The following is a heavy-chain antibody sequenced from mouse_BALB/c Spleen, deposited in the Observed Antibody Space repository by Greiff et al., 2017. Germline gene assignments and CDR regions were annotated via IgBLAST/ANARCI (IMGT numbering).Heavy chain of an antibody. D-gene: IGHD2-14*01. J-gene: IGHJ3*01. CDR2: ISSGGST. CDR1: GFTFSSYA. Sequence: EVKVVESGGGLVKPGGSLKLSCAASGFTFSSYAMSWVRQTPEKRLEWVASISSGGSTYYPDSVKGRFTISRDNARNILYLQMSSLRSEDTAMYYCARGRHRYDQAWFAYWGQGTLVTVSA. CDR3: ARGRHRYDQAWFAY. V-gene: IGHV5-6-5*01.